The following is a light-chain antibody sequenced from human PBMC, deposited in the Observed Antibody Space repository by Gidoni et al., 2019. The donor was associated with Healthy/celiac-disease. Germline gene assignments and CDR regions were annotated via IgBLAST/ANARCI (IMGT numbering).Light chain of an antibody. V-gene: IGKV3-20*01. J-gene: IGKJ5*01. CDR2: GAS. CDR1: QSVSSSY. Sequence: IVLTQSPGTLSLSPGVRATLSCRASQSVSSSYLAWYQQKPGQAPRLLIYGASSRATGIPDRFSGSGSGTDFTLTISRLEPEDFAVYYCQQYGSSQVTFGQGTRLEIK. CDR3: QQYGSSQVT.